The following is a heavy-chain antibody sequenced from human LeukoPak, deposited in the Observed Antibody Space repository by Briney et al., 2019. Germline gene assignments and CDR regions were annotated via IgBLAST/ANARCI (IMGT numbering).Heavy chain of an antibody. CDR2: IDDSGNT. CDR1: GGSISRYY. CDR3: ARSDYHNSGSHTVFDAFDI. J-gene: IGHJ3*02. D-gene: IGHD3-10*01. V-gene: IGHV4-59*01. Sequence: SETLSLTCTVSGGSISRYYWSWIRRPPGKGLEWIGYIDDSGNTNYNPSLKSQVTISVDKPKNQFSLKLSFVTAADTAMYYCARSDYHNSGSHTVFDAFDIWGQGTRVTVSS.